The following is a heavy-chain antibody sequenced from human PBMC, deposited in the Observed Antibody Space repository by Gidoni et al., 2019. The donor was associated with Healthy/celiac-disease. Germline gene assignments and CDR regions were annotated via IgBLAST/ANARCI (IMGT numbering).Heavy chain of an antibody. V-gene: IGHV3-15*01. D-gene: IGHD6-13*01. J-gene: IGHJ6*02. CDR1: GFTFSNAW. CDR2: IKSKTDGGTT. Sequence: EVQLVESGGGLVKPGGSLRLSCAASGFTFSNAWMSWVRQAPGKGLEWVGRIKSKTDGGTTDYAAPVKGRFTISRDDSKNTLYLQMNSLKTEDTAVYYCTTSTGIAAAGTASPVPYYYYGMDVWGQGTTVTVSS. CDR3: TTSTGIAAAGTASPVPYYYYGMDV.